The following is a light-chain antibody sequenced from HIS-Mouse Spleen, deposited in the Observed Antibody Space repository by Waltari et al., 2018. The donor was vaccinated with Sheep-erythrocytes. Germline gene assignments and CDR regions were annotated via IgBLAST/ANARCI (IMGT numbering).Light chain of an antibody. CDR1: SSDVGGYNY. J-gene: IGLJ1*01. Sequence: QSALTQPRPVSGSPGQSVTIPCTGTSSDVGGYNYVSWYQQHPGKAPKLMIYDVSKLPSGVPDRFSGSKSGNTASLTISGLQAEDEADYYCCSYAGSYNHVFATGTKVTVL. CDR2: DVS. CDR3: CSYAGSYNHV. V-gene: IGLV2-11*01.